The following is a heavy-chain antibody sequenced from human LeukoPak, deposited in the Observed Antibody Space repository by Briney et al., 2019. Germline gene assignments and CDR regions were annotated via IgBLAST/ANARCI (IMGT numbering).Heavy chain of an antibody. CDR3: ARPYGWGSYYSDY. J-gene: IGHJ4*02. CDR2: INPNSGGT. D-gene: IGHD3-10*01. Sequence: ASVKVSCKASGYTFTGYYMHWVRQAPGQGLEWMGRINPNSGGTNYAQKFQGRVTMTRDTSISTAYMELSRLRSDDTAVYYCARPYGWGSYYSDYWGQGTLVTVSS. CDR1: GYTFTGYY. V-gene: IGHV1-2*06.